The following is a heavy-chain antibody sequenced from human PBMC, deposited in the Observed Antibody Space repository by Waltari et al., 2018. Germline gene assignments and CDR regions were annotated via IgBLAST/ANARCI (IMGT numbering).Heavy chain of an antibody. V-gene: IGHV4-4*02. CDR1: GDSISGNYW. Sequence: QVQLQESGQGLVKPSGTLSLTCAVSGDSISGNYWWSWVRQSPAKGLEWIGQVYHSGKTHYSPSRQSRVTISVDKPKNQFSLNLTSVTAADTAVYYCSGDRAIGLFFDYWGRGTLVTVSS. J-gene: IGHJ4*02. CDR3: SGDRAIGLFFDY. CDR2: VYHSGKT. D-gene: IGHD2-2*01.